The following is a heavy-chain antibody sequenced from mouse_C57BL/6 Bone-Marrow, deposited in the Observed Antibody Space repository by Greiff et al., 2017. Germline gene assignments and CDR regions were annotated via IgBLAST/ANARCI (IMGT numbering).Heavy chain of an antibody. Sequence: VQVVESGPELVKPGASVKISCKASGYAFSSSWMNWVKQRPGKGLEWIGRIYPGDGDTNYNGKFKGKATLTADKSSSTAYMQLSSLTSEDSAVYFCASYSFAYWGQGTLVTVSA. CDR2: IYPGDGDT. J-gene: IGHJ3*01. CDR1: GYAFSSSW. V-gene: IGHV1-82*01. CDR3: ASYSFAY.